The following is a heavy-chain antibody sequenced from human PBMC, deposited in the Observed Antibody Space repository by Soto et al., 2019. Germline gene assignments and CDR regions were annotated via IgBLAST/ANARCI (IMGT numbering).Heavy chain of an antibody. D-gene: IGHD2-2*03. Sequence: ESGGGLVQPGGSLRLSCAASGFTFSSYWMSWVRQAPGKGLEWVANIKQDGSEKFYVDSVKGRFTASRDNAKNSLYLQMNILRDEDTAVYYCARPHSRLDRPGFAFDIWGQGTVVNVSS. CDR2: IKQDGSEK. V-gene: IGHV3-7*01. CDR1: GFTFSSYW. J-gene: IGHJ3*02. CDR3: ARPHSRLDRPGFAFDI.